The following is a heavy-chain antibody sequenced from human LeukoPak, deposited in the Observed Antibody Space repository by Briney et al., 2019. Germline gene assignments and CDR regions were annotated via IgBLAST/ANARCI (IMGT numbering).Heavy chain of an antibody. V-gene: IGHV3-30*04. CDR1: GFTFSSHA. CDR3: ARDSGSSGWAVQNFDY. CDR2: TSYDETNR. J-gene: IGHJ4*02. D-gene: IGHD6-19*01. Sequence: GSLRLSCAASGFTFSSHAMHWVRQAPGKGLEWVAATSYDETNRQYIDSVKGRFTISRDNSRNTLYLQMNSLTVEDTAVYYCARDSGSSGWAVQNFDYWGQGTLVTVSS.